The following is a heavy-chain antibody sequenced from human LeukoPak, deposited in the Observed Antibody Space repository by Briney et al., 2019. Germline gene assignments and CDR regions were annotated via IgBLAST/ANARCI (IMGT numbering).Heavy chain of an antibody. CDR2: ISYDGSNK. D-gene: IGHD6-13*01. CDR3: AKVGGYSSSWPPDY. CDR1: GFTFSNAW. J-gene: IGHJ4*02. V-gene: IGHV3-30*18. Sequence: GGSLRLSCAASGFTFSNAWMSWVRQAPGKGLEWVAVISYDGSNKYYADSVKGRFTISRDNSKNTLYLQMNSLRAEDTAVYYCAKVGGYSSSWPPDYWGQGTLVTVSS.